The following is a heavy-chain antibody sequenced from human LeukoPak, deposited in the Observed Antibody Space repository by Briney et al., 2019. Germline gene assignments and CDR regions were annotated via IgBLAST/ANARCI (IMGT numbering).Heavy chain of an antibody. V-gene: IGHV3-73*01. CDR2: IRSKSNNYAT. CDR3: TTAHMALADY. D-gene: IGHD4/OR15-4a*01. Sequence: PGGSLRLSCAASGFTFSDSAIHWVRQASGKGLEWVGRIRSKSNNYATAYVASVKGRFTISRDDSENTAHLQMNSLKIEDTAMYYCTTAHMALADYWGQGTLVTVSS. J-gene: IGHJ4*02. CDR1: GFTFSDSA.